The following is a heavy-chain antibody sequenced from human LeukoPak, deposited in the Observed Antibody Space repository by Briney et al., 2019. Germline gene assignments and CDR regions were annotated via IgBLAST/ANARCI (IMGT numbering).Heavy chain of an antibody. CDR1: GFTFDDFA. CDR2: ISSKSGST. Sequence: GRSLRLSCAASGFTFDDFAMQWVRQAPGKGLEWVSGISSKSGSTGYADSVKGRFTISRDNAKNSLYLQMNSLRPEDTALYYCAKATGMGAFDIWGQGTMVTVSS. V-gene: IGHV3-9*01. CDR3: AKATGMGAFDI. J-gene: IGHJ3*02. D-gene: IGHD3-10*01.